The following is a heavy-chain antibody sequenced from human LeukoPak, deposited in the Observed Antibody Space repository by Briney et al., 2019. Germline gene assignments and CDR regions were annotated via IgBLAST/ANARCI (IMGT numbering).Heavy chain of an antibody. D-gene: IGHD1-26*01. CDR1: GGPISSGGYS. J-gene: IGHJ4*02. Sequence: SETLSSTWPVPGGPISSGGYSWSWIRQPPGKGLEWIGYIYHSGSTYHNPSLKSRVTISVDRSKNQFSLNLSSVTAADTAIYYCARLGGATSPFGYWGQGTLVTVSS. CDR3: ARLGGATSPFGY. CDR2: IYHSGST. V-gene: IGHV4-30-2*01.